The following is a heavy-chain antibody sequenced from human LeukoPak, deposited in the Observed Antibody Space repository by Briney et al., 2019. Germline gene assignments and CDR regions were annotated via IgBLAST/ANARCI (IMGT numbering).Heavy chain of an antibody. J-gene: IGHJ3*02. CDR2: IKQDGNEK. CDR1: GFTFSSYW. Sequence: PGGSLRLSCAASGFTFSSYWMSWVRQAPGKGLEWVANIKQDGNEKYYVDSVKGRFTISRDNAKTSLYLQMNSLRAEDTAVYYCARIRGGFFNAFDIWGQGTMVTVSS. D-gene: IGHD3-16*01. CDR3: ARIRGGFFNAFDI. V-gene: IGHV3-7*01.